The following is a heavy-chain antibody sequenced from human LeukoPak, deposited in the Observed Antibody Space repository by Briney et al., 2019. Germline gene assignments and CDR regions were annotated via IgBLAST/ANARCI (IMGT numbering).Heavy chain of an antibody. CDR1: GFTFSSYW. CDR3: ARWGGYNYEAGYYFDY. V-gene: IGHV3-7*04. J-gene: IGHJ4*02. Sequence: GESLNISCAASGFTFSSYWMTWVRQAPRKGLEWVANIKRDGSEKFYVDSVKGRFTISRDNAKNSLYLQMNSLRAEDTALYFCARWGGYNYEAGYYFDYWGQGTLVTVSS. D-gene: IGHD5-24*01. CDR2: IKRDGSEK.